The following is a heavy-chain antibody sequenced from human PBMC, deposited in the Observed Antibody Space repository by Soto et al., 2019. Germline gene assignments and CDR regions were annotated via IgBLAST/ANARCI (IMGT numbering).Heavy chain of an antibody. CDR1: GGSISSYY. Sequence: SETLSLTCTVSGGSISSYYWSWIRQPPGKGLEWIGYIYYSGSTNYNPSLKSRVTISVDTSKNQFSLKLSSVTAADTAVYYCARWANDYSNDNYFDYWGQGTMVTVYS. CDR3: ARWANDYSNDNYFDY. D-gene: IGHD4-4*01. CDR2: IYYSGST. J-gene: IGHJ4*02. V-gene: IGHV4-59*01.